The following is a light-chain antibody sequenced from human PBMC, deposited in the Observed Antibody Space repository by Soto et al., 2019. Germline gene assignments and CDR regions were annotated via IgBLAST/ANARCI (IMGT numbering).Light chain of an antibody. CDR1: QSVSSSY. CDR2: GAS. CDR3: KQYGSSPMT. Sequence: EIVLTQSPGTLSLSPGERATLSCRASQSVSSSYLAWYQQKPGQAHRLLIYGASSRATGIQDRFSGSGSGTDFTLTIRRLEPEDFAVYYCKQYGSSPMTFGQGTKVDIK. V-gene: IGKV3-20*01. J-gene: IGKJ1*01.